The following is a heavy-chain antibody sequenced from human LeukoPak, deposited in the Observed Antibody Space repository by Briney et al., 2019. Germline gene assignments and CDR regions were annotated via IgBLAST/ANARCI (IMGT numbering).Heavy chain of an antibody. CDR2: TDSTSYYI. Sequence: PGGSLRLSCAASGFIFSDYSLNWVRQAPGKGLEWVSSTDSTSYYIYYADSVKGRFTISRDNAKNSLYLQMSSLRAEDTAIYFCAREDDWNYEEYWGQGTLVTVSS. D-gene: IGHD1-7*01. V-gene: IGHV3-21*01. CDR1: GFIFSDYS. CDR3: AREDDWNYEEY. J-gene: IGHJ4*02.